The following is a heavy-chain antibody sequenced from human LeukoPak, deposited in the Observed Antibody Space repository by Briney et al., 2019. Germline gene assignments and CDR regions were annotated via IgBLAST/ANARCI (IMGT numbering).Heavy chain of an antibody. Sequence: GGSLRLSCVASGFAFSTYGMSWVRQAPGKGLECVSAITDSGVDTYYADSVRGRFTISRDNSKNTLFLQMSSLRAEDTAVYYCVSRSSDRAFDYWGQGALVTVSS. V-gene: IGHV3-23*01. CDR3: VSRSSDRAFDY. CDR1: GFAFSTYG. D-gene: IGHD5/OR15-5a*01. J-gene: IGHJ4*02. CDR2: ITDSGVDT.